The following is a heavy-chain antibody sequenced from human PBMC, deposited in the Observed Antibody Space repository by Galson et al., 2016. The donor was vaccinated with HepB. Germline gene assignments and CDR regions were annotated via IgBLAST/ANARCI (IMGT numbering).Heavy chain of an antibody. CDR3: ERVTTRPGWFDP. CDR2: INSDGRIT. D-gene: IGHD6-6*01. V-gene: IGHV3-74*01. CDR1: GFTFSNYW. J-gene: IGHJ5*02. Sequence: SLRLSCAASGFTFSNYWMHWVRQVPGKGLVWVSRINSDGRITNYADSVKGRFTISRDNAKNTLYLQMNSLRAEDTAVYYGERVTTRPGWFDPWGQGTLVTVSS.